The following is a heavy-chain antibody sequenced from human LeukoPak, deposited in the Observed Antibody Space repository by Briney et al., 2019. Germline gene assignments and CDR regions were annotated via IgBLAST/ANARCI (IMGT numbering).Heavy chain of an antibody. CDR2: IQYDGSTT. J-gene: IGHJ3*02. Sequence: GGSLRLSCAASGFSFSSYWMHWVRQAPGKGLVWVARIQYDGSTTNYADSVKGRFTISRDNAEKTLYVQMNSLRAEDTAVYYCARALVAGVTLNALDIWGQGTMVTVSS. V-gene: IGHV3-74*01. CDR3: ARALVAGVTLNALDI. D-gene: IGHD2-15*01. CDR1: GFSFSSYW.